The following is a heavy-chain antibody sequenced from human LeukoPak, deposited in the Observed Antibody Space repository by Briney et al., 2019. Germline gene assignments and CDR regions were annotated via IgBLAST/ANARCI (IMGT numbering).Heavy chain of an antibody. Sequence: GGSLRLSCAASGFTFSSYAMSWVRQAPGKGLEWVSAISGSGGSTYYADSVKGRFTISRGNSKNTLYLQMNSLRAEDTAVYYCAKGFSSSWNYYFDYWGQGTLVTVPS. D-gene: IGHD6-13*01. CDR3: AKGFSSSWNYYFDY. CDR2: ISGSGGST. V-gene: IGHV3-23*01. J-gene: IGHJ4*02. CDR1: GFTFSSYA.